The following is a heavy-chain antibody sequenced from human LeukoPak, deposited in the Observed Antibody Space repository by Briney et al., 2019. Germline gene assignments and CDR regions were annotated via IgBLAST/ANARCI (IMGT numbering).Heavy chain of an antibody. CDR1: GGSFTGYY. V-gene: IGHV4-34*01. J-gene: IGHJ3*02. CDR3: ARGRSDAFDI. CDR2: INRSGIT. Sequence: PSEILSLTCAVYGGSFTGYYWTWIRQPPGKGLEWIGEINRSGITNYDPSLKSRVTISVDTSKSQFSLKLSSVTAADTAVYYCARGRSDAFDIWGQGTMVTVSS.